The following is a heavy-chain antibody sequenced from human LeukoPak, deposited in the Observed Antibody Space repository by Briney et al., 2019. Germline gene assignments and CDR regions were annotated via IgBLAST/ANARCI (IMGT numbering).Heavy chain of an antibody. Sequence: PGGSLRLSCAASGFTFSSYAMHWVRQAPGKGLEYVSAICSNGGSTYYANSVKGRFTISRDNSKNTLYLQMGSLRAEDMAVYYCARGSYYGSGSYYFDYWGQGTLVTVSS. CDR2: ICSNGGST. D-gene: IGHD3-10*01. CDR3: ARGSYYGSGSYYFDY. V-gene: IGHV3-64*01. CDR1: GFTFSSYA. J-gene: IGHJ4*02.